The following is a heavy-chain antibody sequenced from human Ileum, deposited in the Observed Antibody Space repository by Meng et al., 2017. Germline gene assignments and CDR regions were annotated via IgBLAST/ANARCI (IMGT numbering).Heavy chain of an antibody. J-gene: IGHJ4*02. D-gene: IGHD3-10*01. Sequence: GESLKISCTASGFTFGDYAVIWFRQTPGKGLEWVGFIRSKSNGETTQYAASVKDRFTISRDDSKSIAYLQMNSLKTEDTAVYYCSRRRPTYGVDSWGQGTQVTVSS. CDR3: SRRRPTYGVDS. V-gene: IGHV3-49*03. CDR1: GFTFGDYA. CDR2: IRSKSNGETT.